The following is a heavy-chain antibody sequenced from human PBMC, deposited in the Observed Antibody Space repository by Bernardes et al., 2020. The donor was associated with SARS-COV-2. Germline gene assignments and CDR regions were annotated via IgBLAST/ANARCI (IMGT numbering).Heavy chain of an antibody. V-gene: IGHV3-23*01. CDR2: ISAGSDT. CDR3: AKAFEYTFEY. J-gene: IGHJ4*02. CDR1: GFIFSNFV. Sequence: GGSLRLSCAASGFIFSNFVMRWVRQAPGKGLEWVSTISAGSDTFYADSVKGRFTISRDNSKNTLYLHMNSLRAEDTAIYYCAKAFEYTFEYWAQGTPVTVSS. D-gene: IGHD2-2*02.